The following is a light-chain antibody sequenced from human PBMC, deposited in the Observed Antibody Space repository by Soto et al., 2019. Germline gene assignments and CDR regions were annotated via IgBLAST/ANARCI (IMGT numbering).Light chain of an antibody. V-gene: IGKV3-15*01. J-gene: IGKJ4*01. Sequence: EIVMDHSPAAVPVSPKETTTLSCRASQSISSSLAWYQQKPGQAPRLLIYFKSTRATAIPTRFSGSGSGTDFTLTISSLEPEDFAVYYCQQRGTFGGGTKVDIK. CDR2: FKS. CDR3: QQRGT. CDR1: QSISSS.